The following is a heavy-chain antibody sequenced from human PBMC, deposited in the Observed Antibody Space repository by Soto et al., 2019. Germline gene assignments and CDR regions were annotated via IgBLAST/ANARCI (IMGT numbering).Heavy chain of an antibody. D-gene: IGHD2-21*02. V-gene: IGHV1-3*05. J-gene: IGHJ6*02. CDR2: INIGSGNT. Sequence: QVQLVQSGAEEKKPGASVKVSCKASGYAFSSYAMHWVRQVPGQRLEWMGWINIGSGNTEYSQNFQDRITITRDTSASTVYMALSSLRSEDTAVYYCVRDGGDCGYRLIYYYYMGMDVWGQGTTVSVSS. CDR1: GYAFSSYA. CDR3: VRDGGDCGYRLIYYYYMGMDV.